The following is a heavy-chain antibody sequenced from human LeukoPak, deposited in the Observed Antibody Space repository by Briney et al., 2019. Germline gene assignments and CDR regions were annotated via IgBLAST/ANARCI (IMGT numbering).Heavy chain of an antibody. CDR1: GYTFTGYY. CDR3: ITVDRGGQWEFY. D-gene: IGHD1-26*01. Sequence: GASVKVSCKASGYTFTGYYIHWVRQAPGQGLEWMGIINPSGGSTTYAQKFRGRVTMTEDTSTDTAYMKLSSLKSEDTAVYYCITVDRGGQWEFYWGQGTLVTVSS. V-gene: IGHV1-46*01. J-gene: IGHJ4*02. CDR2: INPSGGST.